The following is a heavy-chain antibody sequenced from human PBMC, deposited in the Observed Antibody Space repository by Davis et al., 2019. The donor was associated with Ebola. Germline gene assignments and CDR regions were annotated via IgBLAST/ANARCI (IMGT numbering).Heavy chain of an antibody. CDR1: GFTFSGSA. V-gene: IGHV3-73*01. CDR3: TSPTYGSSFP. D-gene: IGHD6-6*01. Sequence: GESLKISCAASGFTFSGSAIHWVRQASGKGLEWVGRIRSKANSYATAYAASVKGRFTISRDDSKNTAYLQMNSLKTEDTAVYYCTSPTYGSSFPFGQGTLVTVSS. J-gene: IGHJ5*02. CDR2: IRSKANSYAT.